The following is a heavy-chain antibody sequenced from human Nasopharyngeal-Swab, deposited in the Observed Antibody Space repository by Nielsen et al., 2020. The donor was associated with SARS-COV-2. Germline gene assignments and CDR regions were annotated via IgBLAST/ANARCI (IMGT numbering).Heavy chain of an antibody. CDR2: ISYRGGA. D-gene: IGHD4-23*01. J-gene: IGHJ4*02. Sequence: SETLSLTCTVSGGSISSEYWSWIRQPPGEGLEWIGYISYRGGAYYNPSLKSRVSISVDTSKNQFSLRLSSVTAADTAVYYCVRGTVVGGKRFDYWGQGTLVAVSS. CDR1: GGSISSEY. CDR3: VRGTVVGGKRFDY. V-gene: IGHV4-59*01.